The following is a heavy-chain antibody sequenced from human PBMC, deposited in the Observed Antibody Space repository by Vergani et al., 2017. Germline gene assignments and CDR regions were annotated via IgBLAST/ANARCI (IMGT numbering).Heavy chain of an antibody. CDR1: GFSFGDYA. V-gene: IGHV4-34*01. CDR2: INHSGST. J-gene: IGHJ4*02. CDR3: ARAPTGYSSGWYDY. Sequence: VQLVESGGGLVPPGRSLRLSCAASGFSFGDYAMTWVRQAPGKGLEWIGEINHSGSTNYNPSLKSRVTISVDTSKNQFSLKLSSVTAADTAVYYCARAPTGYSSGWYDYWGQGTLVTVSS. D-gene: IGHD6-19*01.